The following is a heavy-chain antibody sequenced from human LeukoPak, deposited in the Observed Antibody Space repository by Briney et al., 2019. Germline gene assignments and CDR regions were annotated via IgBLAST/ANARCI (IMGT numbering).Heavy chain of an antibody. CDR1: GGSFSGYY. D-gene: IGHD1-26*01. J-gene: IGHJ5*02. V-gene: IGHV4-34*01. Sequence: SETLSLTCAVYGGSFSGYYWSWIRQPPGKGLEWIGEINHSGSTNYNPSLKSRVTISVDTSKNQFSLKLSSVTAADTAVYYCARAKVGATYPWGQGTLVTVS. CDR3: ARAKVGATYP. CDR2: INHSGST.